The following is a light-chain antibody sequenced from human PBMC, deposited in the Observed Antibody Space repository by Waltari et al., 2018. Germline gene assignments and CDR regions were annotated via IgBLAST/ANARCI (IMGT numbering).Light chain of an antibody. J-gene: IGKJ4*01. Sequence: EIVLTQSPGTLSLSPGERATLSCRASQSVYSRFFAWYQQKHGQAPRLLISGTTTRATGIPDRFSGSGSGTNFTLIIIRLDPEAFAVYYCQQYDSTPLTFGGGTKVEIK. CDR3: QQYDSTPLT. CDR1: QSVYSRF. V-gene: IGKV3-20*01. CDR2: GTT.